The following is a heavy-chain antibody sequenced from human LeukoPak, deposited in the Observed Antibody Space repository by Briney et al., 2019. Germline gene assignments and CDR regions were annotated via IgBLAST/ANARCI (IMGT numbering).Heavy chain of an antibody. Sequence: ASVKVSCKASGYTFTSYYMHWVRQAPGQGLEWMGIINPSGGSTSYAQKFQGRVTMTRDTSTSTVYMELSSLRPEDTAVYYCARASSLAKTYCGGDCESAGSGEYFQHWGQGTLVTVSS. J-gene: IGHJ1*01. D-gene: IGHD2-21*02. V-gene: IGHV1-46*01. CDR3: ARASSLAKTYCGGDCESAGSGEYFQH. CDR2: INPSGGST. CDR1: GYTFTSYY.